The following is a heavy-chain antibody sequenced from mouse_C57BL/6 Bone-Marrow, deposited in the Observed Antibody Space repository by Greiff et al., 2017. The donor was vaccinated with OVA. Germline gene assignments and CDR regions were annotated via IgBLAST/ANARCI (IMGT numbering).Heavy chain of an antibody. V-gene: IGHV5-12*01. J-gene: IGHJ4*01. CDR2: ISNGGGST. D-gene: IGHD2-5*01. CDR3: ARLLYSNYVNYAMDY. Sequence: DVHLVESGGGLVQPGGSLKLSCAASGFTFSDYYMYWVRQTPEKRLEWVAYISNGGGSTYYPDTVKGRFTISRDNAKNTLYLQMSRLKSEDTAMYYCARLLYSNYVNYAMDYWGQGTSVTVSS. CDR1: GFTFSDYY.